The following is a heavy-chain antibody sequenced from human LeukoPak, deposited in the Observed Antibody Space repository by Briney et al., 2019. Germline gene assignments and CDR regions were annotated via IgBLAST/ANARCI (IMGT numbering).Heavy chain of an antibody. D-gene: IGHD6-13*01. J-gene: IGHJ4*02. V-gene: IGHV3-64D*06. Sequence: GGSLRLSCAASGFTFSSYWMNWARQAPGKGLEYVSAISSNGGSTYYADSVKGRFTISRDNSKNTLYLQMSSLITEDTAVYYCVNGDQSSWYRTLLYWGQGTLVTVSS. CDR1: GFTFSSYW. CDR2: ISSNGGST. CDR3: VNGDQSSWYRTLLY.